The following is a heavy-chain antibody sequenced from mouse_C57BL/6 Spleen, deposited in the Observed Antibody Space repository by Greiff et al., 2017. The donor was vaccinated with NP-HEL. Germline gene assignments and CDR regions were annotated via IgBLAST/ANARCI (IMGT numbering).Heavy chain of an antibody. V-gene: IGHV1-42*01. Sequence: EVQLQQSGPELVKPGASVKISCKASGYSFTGYYMNWVKQSPEKSLEWIGEINPSTGGTTYNQKFKAKATLTVDKSSSTAYMQLKSLTSEDSAVYYCARYGYDDGSWFAYWGQGTLVTVSA. CDR1: GYSFTGYY. CDR3: ARYGYDDGSWFAY. J-gene: IGHJ3*01. D-gene: IGHD2-2*01. CDR2: INPSTGGT.